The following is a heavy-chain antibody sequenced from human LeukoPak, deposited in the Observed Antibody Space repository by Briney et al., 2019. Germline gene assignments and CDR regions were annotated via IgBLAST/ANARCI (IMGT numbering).Heavy chain of an antibody. CDR2: IYHSGST. Sequence: PSETLSLTCTVSGYSISSGYYWGRIRQPPGKGLEWIGSIYHSGSTYYNPSLKSRVTISVDTSKNQFSLKLSSVTAADTAVYYCARGGVVVTMIVVVTKGAFDIWGQGTMVTVSS. CDR1: GYSISSGYY. CDR3: ARGGVVVTMIVVVTKGAFDI. J-gene: IGHJ3*02. D-gene: IGHD3-22*01. V-gene: IGHV4-38-2*02.